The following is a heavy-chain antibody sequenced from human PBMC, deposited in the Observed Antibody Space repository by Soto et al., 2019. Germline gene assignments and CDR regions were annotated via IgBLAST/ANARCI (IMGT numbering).Heavy chain of an antibody. CDR1: GGSISNYY. Sequence: SETLSLTCTVSGGSISNYYWSWIRQSPGKGLEWIGYINYSGNYYNPSLKSRVTISLDTSKNQFSLRLSSVTAADTAVYYCARHGYYDSSGYSWFDPWGQGTLVTVSS. CDR3: ARHGYYDSSGYSWFDP. V-gene: IGHV4-59*08. D-gene: IGHD3-22*01. CDR2: INYSGN. J-gene: IGHJ5*02.